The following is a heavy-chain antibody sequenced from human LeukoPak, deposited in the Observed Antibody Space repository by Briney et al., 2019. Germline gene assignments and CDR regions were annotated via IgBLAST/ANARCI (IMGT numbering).Heavy chain of an antibody. CDR2: IAYDGSNK. CDR1: GFTFSSYA. Sequence: GRSLRLSCAASGFTFSSYAVHWVRQAPGKGLEWVAVIAYDGSNKYHADSVKGRFTISRDNSKNTLYLQMNSLRAEDTAVYYCARGWGYSYGYFDYWGQGTLVTVSS. D-gene: IGHD5-18*01. V-gene: IGHV3-30-3*01. J-gene: IGHJ4*02. CDR3: ARGWGYSYGYFDY.